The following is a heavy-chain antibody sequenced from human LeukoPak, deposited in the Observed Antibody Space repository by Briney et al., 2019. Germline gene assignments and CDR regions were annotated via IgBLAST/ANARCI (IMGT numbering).Heavy chain of an antibody. CDR1: GGSISSSSYY. Sequence: SETLSLTCTVSGGSISSSSYYWGWIRQPPGKGLEWIGYIYYSGSTNYNPSLKSRVTISVDTSKNQFSLKLSSVTAADTAVYYCASNRIQLWSPFDYWGQGTLVTVSS. J-gene: IGHJ4*02. D-gene: IGHD5-18*01. CDR2: IYYSGST. V-gene: IGHV4-61*05. CDR3: ASNRIQLWSPFDY.